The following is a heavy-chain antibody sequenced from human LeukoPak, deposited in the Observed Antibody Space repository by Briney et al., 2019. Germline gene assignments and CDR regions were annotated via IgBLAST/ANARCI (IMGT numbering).Heavy chain of an antibody. J-gene: IGHJ3*02. CDR2: INPNSGGT. Sequence: ASVKVSCKASGYTFTSYAMNWVRQAPGQGLEWMGRINPNSGGTNYAQKFQGRVTMTRDMSMSTAYMELSRLRSDDTVVYYCAGEDNSSGYRPFDIWGQGTMVTVPS. D-gene: IGHD3-22*01. CDR3: AGEDNSSGYRPFDI. V-gene: IGHV1-2*05. CDR1: GYTFTSYA.